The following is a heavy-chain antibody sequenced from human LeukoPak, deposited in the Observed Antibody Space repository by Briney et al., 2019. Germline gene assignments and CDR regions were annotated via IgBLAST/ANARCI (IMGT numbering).Heavy chain of an antibody. CDR2: IKQDGSEK. J-gene: IGHJ6*02. CDR1: GFTFSSYW. CDR3: ARAGFGCSGGSCYSDYYYGMDV. D-gene: IGHD2-15*01. V-gene: IGHV3-7*01. Sequence: PGGSLRLSCAASGFTFSSYWMSWVRQAPGKGLEWVANIKQDGSEKYYVDSVKGRFTISRDNAKNSLYLQMNSLRAEDTAVYYCARAGFGCSGGSCYSDYYYGMDVWGQGTTVTVSS.